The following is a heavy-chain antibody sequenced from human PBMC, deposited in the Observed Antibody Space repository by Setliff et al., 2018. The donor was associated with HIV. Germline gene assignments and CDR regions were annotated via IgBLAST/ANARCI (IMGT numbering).Heavy chain of an antibody. V-gene: IGHV4-39*07. CDR2: IYYSGST. D-gene: IGHD6-13*01. Sequence: PSETLSLTCTVSGGSISNSRYYWSWIRQPPGKGLEWIGSIYYSGSTNYNPSLKSRVTISVDTSKNQFSLKLSSVTAADTAVYYCARGMLRSSWYAHHDAFDIWGQGTMVTVSS. CDR3: ARGMLRSSWYAHHDAFDI. CDR1: GGSISNSRYY. J-gene: IGHJ3*02.